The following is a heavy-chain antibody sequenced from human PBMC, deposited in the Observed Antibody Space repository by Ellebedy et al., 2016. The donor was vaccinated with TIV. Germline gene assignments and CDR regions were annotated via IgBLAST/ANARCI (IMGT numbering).Heavy chain of an antibody. J-gene: IGHJ3*01. V-gene: IGHV1-3*01. CDR3: ARRDRANAFDL. Sequence: ASVKVSCKASGYTFTSYAMHWVRQAPGQRLEWMGWINAGNGDTKYSEKFQGRVTMTSDTSTSSVYMELSSLRSEDTAVYYCARRDRANAFDLWGQGTMVTVSS. D-gene: IGHD3-22*01. CDR1: GYTFTSYA. CDR2: INAGNGDT.